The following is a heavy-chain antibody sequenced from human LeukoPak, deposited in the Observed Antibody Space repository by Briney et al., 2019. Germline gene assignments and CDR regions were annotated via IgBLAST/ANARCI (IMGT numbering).Heavy chain of an antibody. CDR3: ARHIGTTPYYYYMDV. D-gene: IGHD1-7*01. CDR1: GYSFTSYW. CDR2: IYPGDSDT. J-gene: IGHJ6*03. V-gene: IGHV5-51*01. Sequence: GESLKISCKGSGYSFTSYWICCVRQMAGKSLEWVGIIYPGDSDTRYSPSFQGQVTISADKSISTAYLQWSSLKASDTAMYYCARHIGTTPYYYYMDVWGKGTTVTVSS.